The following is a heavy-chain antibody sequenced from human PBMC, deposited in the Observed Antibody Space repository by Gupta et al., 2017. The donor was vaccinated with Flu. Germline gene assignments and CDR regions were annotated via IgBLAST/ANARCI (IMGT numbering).Heavy chain of an antibody. CDR2: TSSDEKRK. CDR3: ARDADTNGFFSYFDL. J-gene: IGHJ4*02. D-gene: IGHD2-8*01. V-gene: IGHV3-33*01. CDR1: GFSYTYYG. Sequence: QVQLVESGGGVVQPGGSLRLSCVASGFSYTYYGMHCVRQAPGKGLEWVAGTSSDEKRKPLADSLKGRFTSFRDNSKNTLYLQLNNVRAEDTAMYFCARDADTNGFFSYFDLWGQGTLLTVPS.